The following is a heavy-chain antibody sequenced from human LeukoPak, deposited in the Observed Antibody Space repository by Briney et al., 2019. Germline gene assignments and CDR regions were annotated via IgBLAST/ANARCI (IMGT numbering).Heavy chain of an antibody. J-gene: IGHJ4*02. CDR3: ARDPDY. Sequence: GGSLRLSCAASGFTFSSYSMSWVRQAPGKGLEWVANIRQDGSEKYYVDSVKGRFTISRDNAKNSVYLQMNSLRVEDTAVYYCARDPDYWGQGTLVTVSS. V-gene: IGHV3-7*01. CDR2: IRQDGSEK. CDR1: GFTFSSYS.